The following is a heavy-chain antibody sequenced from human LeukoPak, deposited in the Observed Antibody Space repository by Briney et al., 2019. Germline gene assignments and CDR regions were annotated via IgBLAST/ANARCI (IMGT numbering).Heavy chain of an antibody. Sequence: GGSLRLSCAASGFTFSSYEMNWVRQAPGKGLEWVSYISSSGSTIYYADSVKGRFTISRDNAKNSLYLQMNSLRAEDTAVYYCARDDSSAYPHWGQGTLVTVSS. D-gene: IGHD3-22*01. CDR3: ARDDSSAYPH. V-gene: IGHV3-48*03. CDR2: ISSSGSTI. J-gene: IGHJ4*02. CDR1: GFTFSSYE.